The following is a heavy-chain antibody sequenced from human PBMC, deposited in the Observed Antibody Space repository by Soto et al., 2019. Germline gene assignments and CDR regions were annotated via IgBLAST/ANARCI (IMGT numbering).Heavy chain of an antibody. V-gene: IGHV3-23*01. D-gene: IGHD6-19*01. J-gene: IGHJ4*02. Sequence: GGSLRLSCAASGFTFSGYAMSWVRQAPGKGLEWVSVINGSGGSTYHADSVKGRFTISRDNSKNTLYLQMDSLRAEDTAFYYCAKEYYNNGWSRGYFDYWGQGTLVTVSS. CDR1: GFTFSGYA. CDR3: AKEYYNNGWSRGYFDY. CDR2: INGSGGST.